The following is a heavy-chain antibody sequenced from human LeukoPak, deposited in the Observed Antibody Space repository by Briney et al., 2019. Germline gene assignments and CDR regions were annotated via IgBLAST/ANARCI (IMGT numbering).Heavy chain of an antibody. V-gene: IGHV1-46*01. CDR1: GYTFTSYY. D-gene: IGHD3-9*01. CDR2: INPSGGST. Sequence: ASVKVSCKASGYTFTSYYMHWVRQAPGQGLEWMGIINPSGGSTSYAQKFQGRVTMTRGTSTSTVYMELSSLRSEDTAVYYCARDPALTGYHRGYFDYWGQGTLVTVSS. J-gene: IGHJ4*02. CDR3: ARDPALTGYHRGYFDY.